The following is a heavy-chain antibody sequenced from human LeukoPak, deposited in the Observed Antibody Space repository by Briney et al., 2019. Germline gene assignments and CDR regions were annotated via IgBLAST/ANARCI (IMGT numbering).Heavy chain of an antibody. CDR3: VRGNYYGSGTYFFSGDYGMDV. D-gene: IGHD3-10*01. V-gene: IGHV3-23*01. Sequence: GGSLRLSCAASGFTFSNAWMSWVRQAPGKGLEWVSSISSSGGSTYYADSVKGRFTISRDNSKNTMYLLMNSLRAEDTAVYYCVRGNYYGSGTYFFSGDYGMDVWGQGTTVTVSS. CDR2: ISSSGGST. J-gene: IGHJ6*02. CDR1: GFTFSNAW.